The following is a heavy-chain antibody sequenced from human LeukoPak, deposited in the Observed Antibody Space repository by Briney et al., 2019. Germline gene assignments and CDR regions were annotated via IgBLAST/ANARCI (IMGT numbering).Heavy chain of an antibody. J-gene: IGHJ4*02. CDR3: AREHIIGSAFFDY. Sequence: GGSLRLSCAASGFTFSRYSMNWVRQAPGKGLEWVSSISSSSSYIYYADSVKGRFTISRDNAKNSLYLQMNSLRAGDTAVYYCAREHIIGSAFFDYCGQGTLVTVSS. CDR2: ISSSSSYI. CDR1: GFTFSRYS. D-gene: IGHD2-15*01. V-gene: IGHV3-21*01.